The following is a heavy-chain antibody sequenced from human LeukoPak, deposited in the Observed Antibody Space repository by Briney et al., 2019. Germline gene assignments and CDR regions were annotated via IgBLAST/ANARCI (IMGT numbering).Heavy chain of an antibody. V-gene: IGHV4-39*01. CDR2: IYYSGST. CDR1: GGSISSSSYY. D-gene: IGHD4-11*01. CDR3: ARHRTTTVTTRWFDP. Sequence: SETLSLTCTVSGGSISSSSYYWGWIRQPPGKGLEWIGSIYYSGSTYYNPSLKSRVTISVDTSKNQFSLKLSSVTAADTAVYYCARHRTTTVTTRWFDPWGQGTLVTVSS. J-gene: IGHJ5*02.